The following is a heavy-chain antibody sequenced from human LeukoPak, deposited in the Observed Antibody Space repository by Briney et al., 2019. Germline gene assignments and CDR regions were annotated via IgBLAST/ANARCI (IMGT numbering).Heavy chain of an antibody. J-gene: IGHJ4*02. CDR3: AKVRYSSSHHYYFDY. D-gene: IGHD6-13*01. CDR1: GFTFSGSA. CDR2: IRSKANSYAT. V-gene: IGHV3-73*01. Sequence: TGGSLRLSCAASGFTFSGSAMHWVRQASGKGLEWVGRIRSKANSYATAYAASVKGRFTISRDDSKNTAYLQMNSLRAEDTAVYYCAKVRYSSSHHYYFDYWGQGTLVTVSS.